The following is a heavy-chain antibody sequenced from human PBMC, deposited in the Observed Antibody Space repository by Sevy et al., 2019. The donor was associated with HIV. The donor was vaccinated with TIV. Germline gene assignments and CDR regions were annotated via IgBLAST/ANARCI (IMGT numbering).Heavy chain of an antibody. V-gene: IGHV3-11*01. CDR2: ISGSSSAI. CDR3: VGRPYSSAYSWSYHFDY. D-gene: IGHD3-16*01. CDR1: GFTFSDYY. Sequence: GGCLRLSCAASGFTFSDYYMSWIRQAPGKGLEWISYISGSSSAIVYADSVKGRFAISRNNAKNSLYLHMDNLRAEDTAIYFCVGRPYSSAYSWSYHFDYWGQGTLVTVSS. J-gene: IGHJ4*02.